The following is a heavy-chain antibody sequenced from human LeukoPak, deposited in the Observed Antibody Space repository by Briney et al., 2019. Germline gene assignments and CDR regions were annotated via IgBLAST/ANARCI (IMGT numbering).Heavy chain of an antibody. CDR3: ARHADDYGDYGVNNWFDP. Sequence: SETLSLTCTVSGASISSGGYYWGWIRQPPGKGLEWIGSIYYSGSTYYNPSLKSRVTISVDTSKNQFSLKLSSVTAADTAVYYCARHADDYGDYGVNNWFDPWGQGTLVTVSS. CDR2: IYYSGST. D-gene: IGHD4-17*01. V-gene: IGHV4-39*01. J-gene: IGHJ5*02. CDR1: GASISSGGYY.